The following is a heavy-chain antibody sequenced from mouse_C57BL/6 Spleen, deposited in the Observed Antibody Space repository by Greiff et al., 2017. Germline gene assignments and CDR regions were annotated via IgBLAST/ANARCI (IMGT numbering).Heavy chain of an antibody. CDR1: GYTFTSYW. Sequence: VQLQQPGAELVRPGSSVKLSCKASGYTFTSYWMDWVKQRPGQGLEWIGNIYPSDSGTHYNQKFKDKATFTVDKSSSTAYMQLSSLTSEDSAVYYCAREGLGLDYWGQGTTLTVSS. V-gene: IGHV1-61*01. CDR2: IYPSDSGT. J-gene: IGHJ2*01. D-gene: IGHD4-1*01. CDR3: AREGLGLDY.